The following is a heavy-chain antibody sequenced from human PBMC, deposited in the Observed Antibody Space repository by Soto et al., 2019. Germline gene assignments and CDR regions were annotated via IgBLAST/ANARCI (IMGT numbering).Heavy chain of an antibody. V-gene: IGHV3-30-3*01. D-gene: IGHD2-15*01. CDR3: ANVKVVMVEAAAIQT. Sequence: QVQLVESGGGVVQPGTSLRLSCAASGFTFSSYAMHWVRQAPGEGLEWVSLISYDGSSKYADSVKGRFTISRDNSKYTLFLQMNSLRAEDTAVYYCANVKVVMVEAAAIQTWGQGTLVTVSS. CDR1: GFTFSSYA. J-gene: IGHJ5*02. CDR2: ISYDGSSK.